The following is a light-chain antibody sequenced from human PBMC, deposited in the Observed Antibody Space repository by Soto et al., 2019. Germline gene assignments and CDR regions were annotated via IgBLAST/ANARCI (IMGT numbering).Light chain of an antibody. J-gene: IGKJ1*01. Sequence: EIVLTQSQGTLSLSPGERATLSCRASQSVRSSLAWYQQKPGQAPRLLIHGASTRATGIPGRFSGSGSGTEFTLIISSLQSEDFAVYYCQQYNEWPETFGHGTKVDIK. V-gene: IGKV3-15*01. CDR2: GAS. CDR1: QSVRSS. CDR3: QQYNEWPET.